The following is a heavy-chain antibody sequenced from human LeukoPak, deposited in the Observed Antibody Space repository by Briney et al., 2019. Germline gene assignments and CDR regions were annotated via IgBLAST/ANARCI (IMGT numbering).Heavy chain of an antibody. D-gene: IGHD3-22*01. Sequence: ASVKVSCKASGYTFTSYDINWVRQATGQGLEWMGWMNPNSGNTGYAQKFQGRVTITRNTSISTAYMELSSLRSEDTAVYYCARSIRGGTYYYDSSGYGMADYWGQGTLVTVSS. CDR3: ARSIRGGTYYYDSSGYGMADY. J-gene: IGHJ4*02. CDR1: GYTFTSYD. V-gene: IGHV1-8*03. CDR2: MNPNSGNT.